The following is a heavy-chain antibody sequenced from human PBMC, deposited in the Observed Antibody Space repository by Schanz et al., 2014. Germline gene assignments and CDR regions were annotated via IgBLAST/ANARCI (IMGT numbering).Heavy chain of an antibody. CDR2: MYMDGTT. Sequence: EVQVVESGGSVVQPGGSLRLSCAASGFTVSNNFMTWVRQAPGKGLEWVSVMYMDGTTFYADSVKGRFTISRDNSRNTLYLQMDSLRDEDTALYYCAKVVASGPTTGPFDPWGQGTLVTVSS. CDR3: AKVVASGPTTGPFDP. V-gene: IGHV3-66*02. CDR1: GFTVSNNF. J-gene: IGHJ5*02. D-gene: IGHD1-26*01.